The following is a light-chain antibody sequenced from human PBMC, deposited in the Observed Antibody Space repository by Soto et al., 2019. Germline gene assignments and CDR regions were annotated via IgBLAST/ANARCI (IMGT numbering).Light chain of an antibody. Sequence: DIQMSRSPSTLTASVGDRVTITCRASQTLRTWLAWYQQKPGKAPKLLIYDVSILQSGVPSRFSGSGSGTEVTLTISSLQPDDFAAYYCQQYNGSPLTFGGGTKVEFK. J-gene: IGKJ4*01. CDR2: DVS. CDR3: QQYNGSPLT. CDR1: QTLRTW. V-gene: IGKV1-5*01.